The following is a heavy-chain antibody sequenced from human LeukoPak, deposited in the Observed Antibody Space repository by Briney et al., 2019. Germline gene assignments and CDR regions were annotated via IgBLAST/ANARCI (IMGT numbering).Heavy chain of an antibody. CDR3: ARDSASSGDQAFDS. V-gene: IGHV3-23*01. D-gene: IGHD3-10*01. Sequence: GGSLRLSCAASGFTFSSYAMSWVRQAPGKGLEWVSAISGSGGSTYYADSVKGRFTIARDNSKNTLYLQMNSLRAEDTAVYYCARDSASSGDQAFDSWGQGTLVTVSS. CDR1: GFTFSSYA. J-gene: IGHJ4*02. CDR2: ISGSGGST.